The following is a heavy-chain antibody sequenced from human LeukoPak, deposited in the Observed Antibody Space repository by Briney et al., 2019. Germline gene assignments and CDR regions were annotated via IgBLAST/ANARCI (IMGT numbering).Heavy chain of an antibody. V-gene: IGHV3-21*01. D-gene: IGHD4-17*01. Sequence: PGGSLRLSCAASGFTFSSYSMNWVRQAPAKGLEWVSSISSSSSYTHYADSVKGRFTISRDNAKNSLYLQMNSLRAEDTAVYYCARVQASHYGVGDFDYWGQGTLVTVSS. CDR1: GFTFSSYS. CDR2: ISSSSSYT. J-gene: IGHJ4*02. CDR3: ARVQASHYGVGDFDY.